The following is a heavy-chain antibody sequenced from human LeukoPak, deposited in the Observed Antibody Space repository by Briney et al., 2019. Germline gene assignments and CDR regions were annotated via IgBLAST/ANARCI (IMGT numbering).Heavy chain of an antibody. V-gene: IGHV3-48*01. CDR1: GFTFSSYS. Sequence: GGSLRLSCAASGFTFSSYSMNWVRQAPGKGLEWVSYISSSSSTIYYADSVKGRFTISRDNAKNSLYLQMNSLRAEDTAVYYCARASPYCSSTSCYVGYYYYYYMDVWGKGTTVTVSS. J-gene: IGHJ6*03. D-gene: IGHD2-2*01. CDR2: ISSSSSTI. CDR3: ARASPYCSSTSCYVGYYYYYYMDV.